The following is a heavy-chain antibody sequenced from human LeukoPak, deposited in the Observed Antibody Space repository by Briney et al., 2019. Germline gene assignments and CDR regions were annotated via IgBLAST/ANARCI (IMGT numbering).Heavy chain of an antibody. CDR2: INHSGST. CDR1: AGSFSGYY. D-gene: IGHD6-13*01. CDR3: ARLFIGGYSRSTNYNWFDP. V-gene: IGHV4-34*01. J-gene: IGHJ5*02. Sequence: PSDTLSLTRAVYAGSFSGYYWGWIRQPPGKGLEWIGEINHSGSTNYNPSIKSRVTISVDTSKNQFSLNLTSVTAADTAVYYCARLFIGGYSRSTNYNWFDPWGQGTLVTVSS.